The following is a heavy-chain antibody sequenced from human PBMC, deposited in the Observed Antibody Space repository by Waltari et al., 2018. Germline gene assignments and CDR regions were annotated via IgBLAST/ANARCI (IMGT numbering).Heavy chain of an antibody. CDR3: ARGGIVVVVAASGYYYGMDV. D-gene: IGHD2-15*01. CDR2: INPSGGST. V-gene: IGHV1-46*01. Sequence: QVQLVQSGAEVKKPGSSVKVSCKASGGTFSSYAISWVRQAPGQGLAWMGIINPSGGSTSYAQKCQGRVTMTRDTSTSTVYMELSSLRSEDTAVYYCARGGIVVVVAASGYYYGMDVWGQGTTVTVSS. CDR1: GGTFSSYA. J-gene: IGHJ6*02.